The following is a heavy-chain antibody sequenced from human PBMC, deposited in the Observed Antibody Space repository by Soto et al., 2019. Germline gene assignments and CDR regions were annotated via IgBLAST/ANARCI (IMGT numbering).Heavy chain of an antibody. D-gene: IGHD3-22*01. Sequence: GGSLRLSCAASGFTFSRYGMHWVRQAPGKGLEWVAVIWYDGSNKYYADSVKGRFTISRDNSKNTLYLQMNSLRAEDTAVYYCARDKDGYDSSGPEGWGQGTLVTVSS. J-gene: IGHJ4*02. CDR3: ARDKDGYDSSGPEG. V-gene: IGHV3-33*01. CDR2: IWYDGSNK. CDR1: GFTFSRYG.